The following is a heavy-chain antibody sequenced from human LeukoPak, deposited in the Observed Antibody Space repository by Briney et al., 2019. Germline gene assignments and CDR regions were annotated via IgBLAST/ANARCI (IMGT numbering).Heavy chain of an antibody. CDR1: GYTFTSYD. CDR3: ARAPSLIAARPRNWFDP. V-gene: IGHV1-8*03. CDR2: MNPSSGNT. Sequence: ASVKVSCKASGYTFTSYDINWVRQATGQGLEWMGWMNPSSGNTGYAQKFQGRVIITRNTSISTAYMELSSLRSEDTAVYYCARAPSLIAARPRNWFDPWGQGTLVTVSS. D-gene: IGHD6-6*01. J-gene: IGHJ5*02.